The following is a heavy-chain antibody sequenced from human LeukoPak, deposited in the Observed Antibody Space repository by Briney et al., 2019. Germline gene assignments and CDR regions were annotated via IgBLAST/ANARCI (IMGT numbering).Heavy chain of an antibody. Sequence: PGGSLRLSCAVSGFIFDDYAMYWVRQVPGKGLEWVSGINWNSGNIVYADSVKGRFIISRDNAKNSLYLQMNSLRAEDMALYYCAKGGSYGLDVTFGYWGQGTLVTVSS. V-gene: IGHV3-9*03. CDR1: GFIFDDYA. CDR2: INWNSGNI. J-gene: IGHJ4*02. CDR3: AKGGSYGLDVTFGY. D-gene: IGHD1-26*01.